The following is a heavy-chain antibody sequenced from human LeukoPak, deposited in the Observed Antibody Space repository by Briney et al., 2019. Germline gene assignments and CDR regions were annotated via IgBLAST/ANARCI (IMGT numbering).Heavy chain of an antibody. V-gene: IGHV4-34*01. D-gene: IGHD2-2*01. J-gene: IGHJ6*02. CDR1: GGSFSGCY. CDR2: INHSGST. CDR3: ARLGSCSSTSCYLGRPYYYYYYGMDV. Sequence: SETLSLTCAVYGGSFSGCYWSWIRQPPGKGLEWIGEINHSGSTNYNPSLKSRVTISVDTSKNQSSLKLSSVPAADTAVYYCARLGSCSSTSCYLGRPYYYYYYGMDVWGQGTTVTVSS.